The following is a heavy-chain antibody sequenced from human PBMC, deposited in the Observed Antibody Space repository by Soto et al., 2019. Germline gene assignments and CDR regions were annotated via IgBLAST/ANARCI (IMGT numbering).Heavy chain of an antibody. CDR3: ARSGSTAPPY. CDR2: ISSSSSI. V-gene: IGHV3-48*01. CDR1: GFTFSSYS. Sequence: EVQLVESGGGLVQPGGSLRLSCAASGFTFSSYSMKWVRQAPGKGLEWVSYISSSSSIYYADSVKGRFTISRDNAKNSLYLQMNSLRAEDTAVYYCARSGSTAPPYWGQGTLVTVSS. J-gene: IGHJ4*02. D-gene: IGHD4-17*01.